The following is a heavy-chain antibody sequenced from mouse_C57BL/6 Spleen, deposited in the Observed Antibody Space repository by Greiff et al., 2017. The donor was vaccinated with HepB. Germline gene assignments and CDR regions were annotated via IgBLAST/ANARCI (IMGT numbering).Heavy chain of an antibody. CDR3: ASGALRRGYFDV. Sequence: VQLQQPGAELVRPGSSVKLSCKASGYTFTSYWMHWVKQRPIQGLEWIGNIDPSDSETHYNQKFKDKATLTVDKSSSTAYMQLSSLTSEDSAVSYSASGALRRGYFDVWGTGTTVTVSS. V-gene: IGHV1-52*01. CDR1: GYTFTSYW. D-gene: IGHD2-4*01. CDR2: IDPSDSET. J-gene: IGHJ1*03.